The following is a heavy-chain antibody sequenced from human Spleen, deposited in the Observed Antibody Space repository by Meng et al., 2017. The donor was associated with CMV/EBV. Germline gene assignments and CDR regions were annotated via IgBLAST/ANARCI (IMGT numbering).Heavy chain of an antibody. J-gene: IGHJ4*02. CDR2: INHSGSTRST. CDR3: ARGRKVDY. CDR1: GGSFSGYY. V-gene: IGHV4-34*01. Sequence: SETLSLTCAVYGGSFSGYYWRWIRQPPGKVLEWIGEINHSGSTRSTNYNPSLKSRVTISVDTSKNQVSRKLSSVTAADTAVDYCARGRKVDYWGQGTLVTVSS.